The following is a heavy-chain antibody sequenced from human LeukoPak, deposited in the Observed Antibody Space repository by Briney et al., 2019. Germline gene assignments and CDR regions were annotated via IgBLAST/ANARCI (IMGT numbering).Heavy chain of an antibody. CDR2: IYYSGST. Sequence: PSETLSLTCTVSGGSISSSSYYWGWIRQPPGKGLEWIGSIYYSGSTYYNPSLKSRVTISVDTSKNQFSPKLSSVTAADTAVYYCARLKKDIVLMVYAPFDPWGQGTLVTVSS. CDR1: GGSISSSSYY. D-gene: IGHD2-8*01. CDR3: ARLKKDIVLMVYAPFDP. V-gene: IGHV4-39*01. J-gene: IGHJ5*02.